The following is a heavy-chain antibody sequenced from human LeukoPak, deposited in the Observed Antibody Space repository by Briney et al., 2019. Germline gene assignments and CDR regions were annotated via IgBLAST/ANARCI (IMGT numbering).Heavy chain of an antibody. V-gene: IGHV3-49*04. CDR3: TRGYSGYDDARWDFDY. CDR2: IRSKAYGGTT. Sequence: TGGSLRLSCTASGFTFGDYAMSWVRQAPGKGLEWVGFIRSKAYGGTTEYAASVKGRFTISRDDSKSIAYLQMNSLKTEDTAVYYCTRGYSGYDDARWDFDYWGQGTLVTVSS. CDR1: GFTFGDYA. D-gene: IGHD5-12*01. J-gene: IGHJ4*02.